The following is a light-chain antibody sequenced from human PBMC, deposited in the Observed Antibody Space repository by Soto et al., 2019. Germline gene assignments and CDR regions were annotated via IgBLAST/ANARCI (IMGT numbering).Light chain of an antibody. CDR1: SSDDGGYNY. V-gene: IGLV2-11*01. Sequence: QSVLTQPRSVSGSPGQSVTISCTGTSSDDGGYNYVSWYQQHPGKAPKLMIYDVSKRPSGVPDRFSGSKSGNTASLTISGLQAEDEADYYCCSYAGSYNWVFGGGTKVTVL. J-gene: IGLJ3*02. CDR3: CSYAGSYNWV. CDR2: DVS.